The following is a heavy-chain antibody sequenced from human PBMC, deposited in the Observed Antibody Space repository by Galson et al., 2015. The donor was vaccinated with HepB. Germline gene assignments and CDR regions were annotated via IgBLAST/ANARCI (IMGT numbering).Heavy chain of an antibody. CDR1: VGSFSDHF. CDR2: VNHNGDT. CDR3: ARGPVSVVYDYDWGSRRQPLYFLDL. J-gene: IGHJ4*01. Sequence: ETLSLTRAVYVGSFSDHFWSWIRQPPGKGLEWIGEVNHNGDTNYNPALKSRVTLSADTSKNQFSLKLTSVTAADTAVYYCARGPVSVVYDYDWGSRRQPLYFLDLWGHGNLVTVSS. V-gene: IGHV4-34*01. D-gene: IGHD3-16*01.